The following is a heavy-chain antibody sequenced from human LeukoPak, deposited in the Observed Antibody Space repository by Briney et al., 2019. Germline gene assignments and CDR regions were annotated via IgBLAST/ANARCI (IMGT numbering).Heavy chain of an antibody. CDR3: AKGDYSNVYFDY. Sequence: PGGSLRLSCAASGFTFSSYAMSWVRQAPGKGLEWVSAISGSGGSTYYADSEKGRFTISRDNSKNTLYLQMNSLRAEDTAVYYCAKGDYSNVYFDYWGQGTLVTVSS. J-gene: IGHJ4*02. V-gene: IGHV3-23*01. CDR1: GFTFSSYA. CDR2: ISGSGGST. D-gene: IGHD4-11*01.